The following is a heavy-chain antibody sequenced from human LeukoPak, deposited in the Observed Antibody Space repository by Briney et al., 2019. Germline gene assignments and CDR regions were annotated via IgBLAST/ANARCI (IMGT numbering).Heavy chain of an antibody. V-gene: IGHV4-59*08. D-gene: IGHD3-9*01. CDR1: GGSISSYY. CDR3: ARHETYYDILTGYSLGAFDI. Sequence: SETLSLTCTVSGGSISSYYWSWIRRPPGKGLEWIGYIYYSGSTNYNPSLKSRVTISVDTSKNQFSLKLSSVTAADTAVYYCARHETYYDILTGYSLGAFDIWGQGTMVTVSS. J-gene: IGHJ3*02. CDR2: IYYSGST.